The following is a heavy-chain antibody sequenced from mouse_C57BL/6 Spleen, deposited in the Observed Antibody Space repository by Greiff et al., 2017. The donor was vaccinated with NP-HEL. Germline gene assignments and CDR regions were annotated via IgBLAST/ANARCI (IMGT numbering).Heavy chain of an antibody. J-gene: IGHJ4*01. CDR2: INPSTGGT. Sequence: EVQLQQSGPELVKPGASVKISCKASGYSFTGYYMNWVKQSPEKSLEWIGEINPSTGGTTYNQKFKAKATLTVDKSSSTAYMQLKSLTSEDSAVYYCARGGYYEDAMDYWGQGTSVTVSS. CDR1: GYSFTGYY. V-gene: IGHV1-42*01. D-gene: IGHD2-3*01. CDR3: ARGGYYEDAMDY.